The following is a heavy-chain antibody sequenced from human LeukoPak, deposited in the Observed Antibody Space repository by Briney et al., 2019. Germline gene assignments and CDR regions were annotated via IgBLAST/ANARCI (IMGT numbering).Heavy chain of an antibody. CDR2: ISAYNGNT. Sequence: ASVKVSCKASGYTFTSYGISWVRQAPGQGLEWMGWISAYNGNTNYAQKLQGGVTMTTDTSTSTAYMELRSLRSDDTAVYYCARDRFYDSSGSYFVASAFDIWGQGTMVTVSS. CDR1: GYTFTSYG. V-gene: IGHV1-18*01. J-gene: IGHJ3*02. CDR3: ARDRFYDSSGSYFVASAFDI. D-gene: IGHD3-22*01.